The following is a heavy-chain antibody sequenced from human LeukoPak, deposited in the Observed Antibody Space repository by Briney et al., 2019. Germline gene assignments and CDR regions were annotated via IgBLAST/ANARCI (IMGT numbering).Heavy chain of an antibody. CDR2: ISSRSTTT. CDR1: GFNFSAYG. CDR3: ARGAFDI. J-gene: IGHJ3*02. V-gene: IGHV3-48*04. Sequence: QSGGSLRLSCAASGFNFSAYGMNWVRQAPRKGLEWVSYISSRSTTTYYTDSVKGRFTISRDNAKNSLYLQMNSLRAEDTAVYYCARGAFDIWGQGTMVTVSS.